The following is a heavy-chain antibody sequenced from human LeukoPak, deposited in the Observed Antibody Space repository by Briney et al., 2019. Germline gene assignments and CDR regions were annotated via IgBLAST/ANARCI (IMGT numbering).Heavy chain of an antibody. D-gene: IGHD3-10*01. CDR1: GFTFSSYG. V-gene: IGHV3-30*02. J-gene: IGHJ5*02. Sequence: GGSLRLSCAASGFTFSSYGMHWVRQAPCKGLEWVSFIRYDGSNKYYADSVKGRFTISRDNSKNTPYLQMNGLRAEDTAVYCAKRATMVRGISGNWFDPWGQGTLVTVSS. CDR3: KRATMVRGISGNWFDP. CDR2: IRYDGSNK.